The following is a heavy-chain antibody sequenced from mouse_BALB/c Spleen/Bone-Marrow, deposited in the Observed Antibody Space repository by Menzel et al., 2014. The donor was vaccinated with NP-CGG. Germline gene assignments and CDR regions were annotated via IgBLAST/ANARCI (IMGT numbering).Heavy chain of an antibody. CDR2: IDPANGNT. D-gene: IGHD3-3*01. CDR3: AGDGAY. Sequence: EVKLVESGAELVKPGASVKLSCTASGLNIKDTYMHWVKQRPEQGLEWIGRIDPANGNTKYDPKFQGKATITADTSSNTAYLQLSSLTSEDTAVYYCAGDGAYWGQGTLVTVSA. V-gene: IGHV14-3*02. CDR1: GLNIKDTY. J-gene: IGHJ3*01.